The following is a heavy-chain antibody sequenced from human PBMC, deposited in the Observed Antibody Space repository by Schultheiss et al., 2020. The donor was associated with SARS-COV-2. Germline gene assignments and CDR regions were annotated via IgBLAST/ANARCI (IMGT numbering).Heavy chain of an antibody. CDR1: GGSISSSSYY. D-gene: IGHD6-19*01. CDR2: IYYSGST. CDR3: ARVDAVAGTGYYFDY. J-gene: IGHJ4*02. Sequence: SETLSLTCTVSGGSISSSSYYWGWIRQPPGKGLEWIGSIYYSGSTYYNPSLKSRVTISVDTSKNQFSLKLSSVTAADTAVYYCARVDAVAGTGYYFDYWGQGTLVTVSS. V-gene: IGHV4-39*07.